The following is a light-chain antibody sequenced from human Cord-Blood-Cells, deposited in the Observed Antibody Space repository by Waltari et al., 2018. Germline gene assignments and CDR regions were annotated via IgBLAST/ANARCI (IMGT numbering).Light chain of an antibody. V-gene: IGLV3-9*01. Sequence: SSELTQPLSVSVALGQTTRITCGGNNIGSQNVHGSQQKPGQAPVLVIYRDSHRPPGIPERFSGSNSGNTATLTISRAHAGDEADYYCQVWDSSTVVFGGGTNLTVL. CDR2: RDS. CDR3: QVWDSSTVV. CDR1: NIGSQN. J-gene: IGLJ2*01.